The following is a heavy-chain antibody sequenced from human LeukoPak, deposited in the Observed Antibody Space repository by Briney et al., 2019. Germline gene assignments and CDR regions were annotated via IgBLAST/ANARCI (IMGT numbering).Heavy chain of an antibody. V-gene: IGHV3-33*01. D-gene: IGHD4-23*01. Sequence: GGSLRLSCAASGFTFSSYGMHWVRQAPGKGLEWVAVIWYDGSNKYYADSVKGRFTISRDNSKNTLYLQMNSLRVEDTAVYYCARDYGGNSEHFQHWGQGTLVTVSS. CDR2: IWYDGSNK. CDR1: GFTFSSYG. CDR3: ARDYGGNSEHFQH. J-gene: IGHJ1*01.